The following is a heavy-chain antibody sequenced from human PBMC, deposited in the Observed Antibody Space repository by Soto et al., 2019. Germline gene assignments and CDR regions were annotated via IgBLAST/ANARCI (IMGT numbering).Heavy chain of an antibody. Sequence: GGSLRLSCAASGFTFSNYGMHWVRQAPGKGLEWVAVISYDGSNKYYANSVKGRFTISRDNSKNTVYLQMNSLRAEDTAVYYCAKESDSSGWTGWIYYYYGTDVWGKGTTVTVSS. CDR2: ISYDGSNK. J-gene: IGHJ6*04. CDR1: GFTFSNYG. D-gene: IGHD6-19*01. V-gene: IGHV3-30*18. CDR3: AKESDSSGWTGWIYYYYGTDV.